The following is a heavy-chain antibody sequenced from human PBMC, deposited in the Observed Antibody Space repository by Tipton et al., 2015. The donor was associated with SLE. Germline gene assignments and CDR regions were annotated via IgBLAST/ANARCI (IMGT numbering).Heavy chain of an antibody. CDR2: MNPNSGNT. CDR1: GYTFTSFD. D-gene: IGHD5-24*01. Sequence: QLVQSGAEVKKPGASVKVSCKASGYTFTSFDINWVRQATGQGLEWMGWMNPNSGNTAYAQKFQVRVTMTRDTSISTAYMELSSLRSEDTAVYYCARAPPQLGFDYWGQGTLVTVSS. V-gene: IGHV1-8*01. J-gene: IGHJ4*02. CDR3: ARAPPQLGFDY.